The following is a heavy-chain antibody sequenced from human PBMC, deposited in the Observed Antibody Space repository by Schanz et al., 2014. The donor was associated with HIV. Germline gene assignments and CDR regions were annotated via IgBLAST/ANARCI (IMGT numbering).Heavy chain of an antibody. J-gene: IGHJ4*02. CDR1: GFTFSSYG. CDR2: ISYDGSNK. CDR3: AKDRYSRSYFDS. D-gene: IGHD6-6*01. Sequence: QVQLVESGGGVVQPGRSLRLSCAASGFTFSSYGMHWVRQDPGKGLEWVAVISYDGSNKYYADSVKGRFTISRDNSKNTLYLQMNSLRAEDPAVYYCAKDRYSRSYFDSWGQGTLVTVSS. V-gene: IGHV3-30*18.